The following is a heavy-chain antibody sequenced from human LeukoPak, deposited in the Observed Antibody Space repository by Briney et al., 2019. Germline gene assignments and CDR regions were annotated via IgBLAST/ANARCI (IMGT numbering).Heavy chain of an antibody. Sequence: PSETLSLTCAVYGGSFSGYYWSWIRQPPGKGLEWIGEINHSGSTNYNPSLKSRVTISVDTSKNQFSLKLSSVTAADTAVYYCARGAHYYDSSGSQNPYYYYYMDVWGKGTTVTISS. J-gene: IGHJ6*03. CDR2: INHSGST. CDR3: ARGAHYYDSSGSQNPYYYYYMDV. D-gene: IGHD3-22*01. V-gene: IGHV4-34*01. CDR1: GGSFSGYY.